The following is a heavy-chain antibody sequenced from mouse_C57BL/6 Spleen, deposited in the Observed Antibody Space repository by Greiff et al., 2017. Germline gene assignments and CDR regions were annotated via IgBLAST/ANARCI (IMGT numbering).Heavy chain of an antibody. D-gene: IGHD2-2*01. CDR1: GFTFSDYY. CDR2: INYDGSST. J-gene: IGHJ4*01. Sequence: DVHLVASEGGLVQPGSSMKLSCTASGFTFSDYYMAWVRQVPEKGLEWVANINYDGSSTYYLDSLKSRFIISRDNAKNILYLQMSSLKSEDTATYYCARDRGYGYDDAMDYWGQGTSVTVSS. CDR3: ARDRGYGYDDAMDY. V-gene: IGHV5-16*01.